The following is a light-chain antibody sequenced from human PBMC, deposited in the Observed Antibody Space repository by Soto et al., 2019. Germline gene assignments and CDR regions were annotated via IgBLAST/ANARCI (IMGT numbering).Light chain of an antibody. CDR1: SSDVGGYTY. J-gene: IGLJ1*01. CDR2: DVS. V-gene: IGLV2-14*01. Sequence: QSALTQPASVSGSPGQSITISCAGTSSDVGGYTYVSWYQQHPGKAPKLMIYDVSNRPSGVSNRFSGSKSGNTASLTISGLQAEDEADYSCTSYTSSSTPHVFGGGTKVTVL. CDR3: TSYTSSSTPHV.